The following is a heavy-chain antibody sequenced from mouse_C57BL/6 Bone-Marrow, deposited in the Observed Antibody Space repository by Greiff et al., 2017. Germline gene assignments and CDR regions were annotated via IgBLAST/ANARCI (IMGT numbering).Heavy chain of an antibody. CDR1: GYAFTNYL. J-gene: IGHJ3*01. Sequence: QVQLQQSGAELVRPGTSVQVSCKASGYAFTNYLIEWVKQRPGQGLEWIGVINPGSGGTNYNEKFKGKATLTADKSSSTAYMQLSSLTSEDSAVYFCARFGFAYWGQGTLVTVSA. V-gene: IGHV1-54*01. CDR2: INPGSGGT. CDR3: ARFGFAY.